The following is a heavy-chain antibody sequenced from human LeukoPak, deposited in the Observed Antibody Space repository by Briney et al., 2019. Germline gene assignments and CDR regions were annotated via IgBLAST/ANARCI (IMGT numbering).Heavy chain of an antibody. CDR2: IYYSWST. CDR3: ARGPTDEYFHY. V-gene: IGHV4-59*01. CDR1: GGSISSYY. J-gene: IGHJ1*01. Sequence: SETLSLTCTVSGGSISSYYWSWIRQPPGKGLEWIGYIYYSWSTNYNPSLKIRVTISVDTSKNQFSLKLSSVTAADTAVYYCARGPTDEYFHYWDRGTVVIVS. D-gene: IGHD4-17*01.